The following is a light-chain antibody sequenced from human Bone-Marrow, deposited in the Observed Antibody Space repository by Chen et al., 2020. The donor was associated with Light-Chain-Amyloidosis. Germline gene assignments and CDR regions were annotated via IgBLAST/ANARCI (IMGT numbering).Light chain of an antibody. Sequence: QSVLTQPPSAAGTPGQRVTIHCSGSSSNIGSNTVNWYQQLPGTAPKLLIYSNNQRPSGVPDRFSGSKSGTSASLAISGLQSDDEADYYCAAWDDSLNGWVFGGGTKLTVL. CDR2: SNN. J-gene: IGLJ3*02. CDR3: AAWDDSLNGWV. CDR1: SSNIGSNT. V-gene: IGLV1-44*01.